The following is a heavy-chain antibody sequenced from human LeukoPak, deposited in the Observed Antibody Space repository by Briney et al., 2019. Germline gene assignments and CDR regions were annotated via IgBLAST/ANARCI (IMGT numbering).Heavy chain of an antibody. Sequence: GESLKISCKGLGYSFSSYWNAWVRQRPGKGLEWMGSLYPGGSEDRYDPPFQGQVTISADRSTSTAYLQWSSLRASDTAMYYCARASRDGYNQNFVHWGQGTLVTVSS. CDR1: GYSFSSYW. CDR2: LYPGGSED. CDR3: ARASRDGYNQNFVH. V-gene: IGHV5-51*01. D-gene: IGHD5-24*01. J-gene: IGHJ4*02.